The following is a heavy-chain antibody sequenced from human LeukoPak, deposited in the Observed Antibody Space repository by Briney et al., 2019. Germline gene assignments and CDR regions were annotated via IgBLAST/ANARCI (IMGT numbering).Heavy chain of an antibody. CDR2: IYRSGST. D-gene: IGHD4-17*01. CDR1: NYSISNSLY. J-gene: IGHJ6*03. V-gene: IGHV4-38-2*02. CDR3: ARGTYGYYMDV. Sequence: NPSETLSLTCSGSNYSISNSLYWGWLRQPPGKGLEWIGSIYRSGSTFYNPSLKSRVTISLGTSKNQFSLKLSSVTAADTAVYFCARGTYGYYMDVWGKGTTVTVSS.